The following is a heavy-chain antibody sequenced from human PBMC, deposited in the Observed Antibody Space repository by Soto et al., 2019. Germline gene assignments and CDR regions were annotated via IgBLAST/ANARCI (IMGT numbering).Heavy chain of an antibody. J-gene: IGHJ4*02. CDR3: AHSTPITMVRIRPHYFDY. CDR2: IYWNDDK. Sequence: KESGPTLVKPTQTLTLTCTFSGFSLSTSGVGVGWIRQPPGKALEWLALIYWNDDKRYSPSLKSRLTITKDTSKNQVVLTMTNMDPVDTATYYCAHSTPITMVRIRPHYFDYWGQGTLVTVSS. V-gene: IGHV2-5*01. D-gene: IGHD3-10*01. CDR1: GFSLSTSGVG.